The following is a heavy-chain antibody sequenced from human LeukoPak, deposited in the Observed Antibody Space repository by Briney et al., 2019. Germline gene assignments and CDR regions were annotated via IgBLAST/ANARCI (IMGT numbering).Heavy chain of an antibody. Sequence: GGSLRLSCAASGFTFSSYAVNWVRQAPGKGLEWVSAISSSGGSTYYADSVKGRFTISRDNSKNTLYLQMNSLRADDTAVYYCAKTPLAVAPGDFFDYWGQGTLVTVSS. V-gene: IGHV3-23*01. CDR2: ISSSGGST. J-gene: IGHJ4*02. D-gene: IGHD6-19*01. CDR3: AKTPLAVAPGDFFDY. CDR1: GFTFSSYA.